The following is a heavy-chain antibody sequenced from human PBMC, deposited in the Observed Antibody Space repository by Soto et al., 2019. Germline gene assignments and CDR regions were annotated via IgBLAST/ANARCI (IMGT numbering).Heavy chain of an antibody. D-gene: IGHD6-6*01. CDR2: ISNSGRII. CDR3: AREWGTSMAAASDY. V-gene: IGHV3-48*03. J-gene: IGHJ4*02. Sequence: GGSLRLSCAASGFTFSSLEMNWVRQAPGKGLEWVSYISNSGRIIYYADSVKGRFTISRDDAKNSLYLQMNSLRAEDKAVYYCAREWGTSMAAASDYRGQGTLVTVSS. CDR1: GFTFSSLE.